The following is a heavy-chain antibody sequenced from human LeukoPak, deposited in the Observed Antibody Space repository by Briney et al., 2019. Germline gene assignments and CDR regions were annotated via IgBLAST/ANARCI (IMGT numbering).Heavy chain of an antibody. J-gene: IGHJ4*02. CDR3: AKRGQPLADY. V-gene: IGHV3-11*01. CDR2: ISSSGTTM. CDR1: GFTFSDYY. D-gene: IGHD3-16*01. Sequence: PGGSLRLSCAASGFTFSDYYMSGIRQAPGKGLEWVSYISSSGTTMYYADSVNGRFTISRDNAKNSLYLQMNSLRVEDTAVYYCAKRGQPLADYWGQGTLVTVSS.